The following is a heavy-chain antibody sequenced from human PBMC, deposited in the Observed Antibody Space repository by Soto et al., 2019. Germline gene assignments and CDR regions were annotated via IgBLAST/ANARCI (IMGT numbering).Heavy chain of an antibody. V-gene: IGHV2-5*02. CDR3: VHRGPVDETGMGFDF. J-gene: IGHJ4*02. CDR2: VYWDDDK. CDR1: GFSLNSRGVG. D-gene: IGHD3-9*01. Sequence: SGPPLVNPTQTLTLTCTFSGFSLNSRGVGVGWVRQPPGKALEWLAIVYWDDDKRYRPSLRSRLSIRKDTPKNQVVLTLTNTDPVDTATYYCVHRGPVDETGMGFDFWGQGSLVTVSS.